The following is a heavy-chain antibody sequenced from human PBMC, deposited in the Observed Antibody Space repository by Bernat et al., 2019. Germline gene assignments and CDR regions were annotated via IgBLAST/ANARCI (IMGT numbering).Heavy chain of an antibody. J-gene: IGHJ4*02. CDR2: INHSGST. CDR1: GGSFSGYY. CDR3: ARGVEFDIVVGPAAPTHYYFDY. Sequence: QVQLQQWGAGLLKPSETLSLTCAVYGGSFSGYYWSWIRQPPGKGLEWIGEINHSGSTNYNPSLKSRVTISVDTSKNQVSLKLSSVTGADTAVYYCARGVEFDIVVGPAAPTHYYFDYWGQGTLVTVSS. V-gene: IGHV4-34*01. D-gene: IGHD2-2*01.